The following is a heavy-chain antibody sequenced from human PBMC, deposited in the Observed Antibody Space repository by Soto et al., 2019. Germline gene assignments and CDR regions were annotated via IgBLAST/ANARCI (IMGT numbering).Heavy chain of an antibody. CDR3: ASNGTPGYSSSWYDY. J-gene: IGHJ4*02. D-gene: IGHD6-13*01. V-gene: IGHV1-69*13. CDR2: IIPIFGTA. CDR1: GGTFSSYA. Sequence: SVKVSCNASGGTFSSYAISWVRQATGQGLEWMGGIIPIFGTANYAQKFQGRVTITADESTSTAYMELSSLRSEDTAVYYCASNGTPGYSSSWYDYWGQGTLVTVSS.